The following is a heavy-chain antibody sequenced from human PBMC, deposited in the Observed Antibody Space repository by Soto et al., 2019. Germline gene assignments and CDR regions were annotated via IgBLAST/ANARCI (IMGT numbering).Heavy chain of an antibody. CDR3: TGEVASGY. CDR2: ISRDGRTT. V-gene: IGHV3-30*03. D-gene: IGHD2-8*02. J-gene: IGHJ4*02. CDR1: GFTVSSYG. Sequence: QVQLVESGGGVVQPGRSLRLSCAVSGFTVSSYGMHWVRQAPGKGLVWVAVISRDGRTTFYADSVKGRFTISRDNSRYTLFLEMNRLRGDDMAVYYCTGEVASGYWGQGTLVTVSS.